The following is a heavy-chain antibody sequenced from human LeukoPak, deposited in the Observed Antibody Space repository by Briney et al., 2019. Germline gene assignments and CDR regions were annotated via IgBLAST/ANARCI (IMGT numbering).Heavy chain of an antibody. Sequence: GGSLRLSCEASGFTFSSYAMHWVRQAPGQGLEWVAVISYDGSNKYYADYVKGRFTISRDNSKNTLYLQMNSLRAEDTAVYYCARDRAWNYFDYWGQGTLVTVSS. J-gene: IGHJ4*02. CDR2: ISYDGSNK. CDR1: GFTFSSYA. CDR3: ARDRAWNYFDY. V-gene: IGHV3-30-3*01. D-gene: IGHD3-3*01.